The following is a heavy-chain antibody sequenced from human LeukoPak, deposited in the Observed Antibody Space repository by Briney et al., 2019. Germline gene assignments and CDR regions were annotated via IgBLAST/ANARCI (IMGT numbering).Heavy chain of an antibody. CDR1: GFTFYTYG. J-gene: IGHJ4*02. D-gene: IGHD6-13*01. CDR2: IGPDGSTT. CDR3: ARGAQLTDY. V-gene: IGHV3-64*01. Sequence: PGGSLRLSCAASGFTFYTYGMHWVRQAPGKGLEYVSGIGPDGSTTYYANSVKGRFTISRVNAKYMLYLQMDSLTPDDLAVYYCARGAQLTDYWGQGTLVTVSS.